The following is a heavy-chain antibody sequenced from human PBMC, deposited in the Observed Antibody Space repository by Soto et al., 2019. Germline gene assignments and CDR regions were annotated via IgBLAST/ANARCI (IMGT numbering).Heavy chain of an antibody. J-gene: IGHJ6*02. CDR2: ISSSSSTI. CDR1: GLTFSSDT. Sequence: GGSLRLSCAPSGLTFSSDTLNWVRQAPGKGLEWVAYISSSSSTIYYADSAKGRFTISRDNAKNSLYLQMNSLRDEDTAVYYCARVGGYRGHFYYYDMDVWGQGTTVTVSS. V-gene: IGHV3-48*02. CDR3: ARVGGYRGHFYYYDMDV. D-gene: IGHD5-12*01.